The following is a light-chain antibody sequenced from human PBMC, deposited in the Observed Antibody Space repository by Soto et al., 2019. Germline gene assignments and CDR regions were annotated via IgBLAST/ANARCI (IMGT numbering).Light chain of an antibody. CDR2: AAS. V-gene: IGKV3-20*01. CDR3: QQYLTSPKT. J-gene: IGKJ1*01. CDR1: QSVSSSN. Sequence: DIVLTQSPGTVSLSPGERATLSCRASQSVSSSNLAWYQQKPAQAPRLLIYAASRRAPGIPERFSGSGSGTDFTLTISRLEPEDFAVYYCQQYLTSPKTFGQGTKVDIK.